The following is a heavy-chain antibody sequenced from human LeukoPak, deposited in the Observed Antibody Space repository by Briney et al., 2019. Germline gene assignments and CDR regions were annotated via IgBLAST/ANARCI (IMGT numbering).Heavy chain of an antibody. Sequence: SETLSLTCAVYGGSFSGYYWSWIRQPPGKGLEWIGSIYYSGSTYYNPSLKSRVTISVDTSKNQFSLKLSSVTAADTAVYYCARQLFTDYYDSSGGDAFDIWGQGTMVTVSS. CDR2: IYYSGST. CDR3: ARQLFTDYYDSSGGDAFDI. D-gene: IGHD3-22*01. J-gene: IGHJ3*02. V-gene: IGHV4-34*01. CDR1: GGSFSGYY.